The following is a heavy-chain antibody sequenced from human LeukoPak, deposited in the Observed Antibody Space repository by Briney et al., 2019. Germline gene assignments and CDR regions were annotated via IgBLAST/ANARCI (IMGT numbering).Heavy chain of an antibody. CDR2: ISWNSGSI. CDR3: AKEAQVAGTISGSGFDY. Sequence: GRSLRLSCAASGFTFDDYAMHWVRQAPGKGLEWVSGISWNSGSIGYVDSVKGRFTISRDNAKNSLYLQMNSLRAEDMALYYCAKEAQVAGTISGSGFDYWGQGTLVTVSS. J-gene: IGHJ4*02. V-gene: IGHV3-9*03. D-gene: IGHD6-19*01. CDR1: GFTFDDYA.